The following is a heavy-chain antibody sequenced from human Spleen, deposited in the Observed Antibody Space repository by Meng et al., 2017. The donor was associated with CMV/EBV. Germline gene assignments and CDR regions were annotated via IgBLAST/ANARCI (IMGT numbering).Heavy chain of an antibody. CDR1: GFTFSSYN. CDR2: ISCSSDYI. V-gene: IGHV3-21*01. D-gene: IGHD6-6*01. J-gene: IGHJ6*02. Sequence: GESLKISCAASGFTFSSYNMNWVRQAPGKGLEWVSYISCSSDYIWYADSMKGRFTISRDNAKNSLYLQMNSLRAEDTAVYYCARVGYSSSPEGWGMDVWGQGTTVTVSS. CDR3: ARVGYSSSPEGWGMDV.